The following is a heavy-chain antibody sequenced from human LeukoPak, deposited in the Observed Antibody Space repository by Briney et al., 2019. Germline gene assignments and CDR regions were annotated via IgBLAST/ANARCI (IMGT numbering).Heavy chain of an antibody. Sequence: GESLKISCKGSGYSFTSYWIGWVRQVPGKGLEWMGIIYPGDSDTRYSPSFQGQVTISADKSISTAYLQWSSLKASDTAMYYCARLSGTTPYYYGMDVWGQGTTVTVSS. V-gene: IGHV5-51*01. J-gene: IGHJ6*02. D-gene: IGHD1-1*01. CDR3: ARLSGTTPYYYGMDV. CDR1: GYSFTSYW. CDR2: IYPGDSDT.